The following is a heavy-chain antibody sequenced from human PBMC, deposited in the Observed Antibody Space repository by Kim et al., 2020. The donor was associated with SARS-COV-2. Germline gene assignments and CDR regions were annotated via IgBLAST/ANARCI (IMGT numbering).Heavy chain of an antibody. D-gene: IGHD3-3*01. CDR3: ATVIDFWIGYIHYFDC. V-gene: IGHV3-23*01. Sequence: GGSLRLSCAASGFTFSSYAMSWVRQAPGKGLEWVSSISGSGGNTQYPDSVKGRFTISRDNSKNTLYLQMNSLRAEDTAVYYCATVIDFWIGYIHYFDCWGQGTLVIVSS. CDR1: GFTFSSYA. J-gene: IGHJ4*02. CDR2: ISGSGGNT.